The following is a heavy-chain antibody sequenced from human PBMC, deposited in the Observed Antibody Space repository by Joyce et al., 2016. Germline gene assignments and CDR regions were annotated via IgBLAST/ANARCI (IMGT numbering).Heavy chain of an antibody. V-gene: IGHV1-46*01. J-gene: IGHJ4*02. D-gene: IGHD3-22*01. CDR1: GYTFTNYY. CDR3: ARGNDSSGYQPSFDS. Sequence: QVQLVQSGAEVKKPGASVKVSCKASGYTFTNYYIHWVRQAPGQGLEWMGVINPRAGSTTYALKFQGRVTMTRDTSTSTVYMELSSLGSEDTAVYSCARGNDSSGYQPSFDSWGQGTLVTVSS. CDR2: INPRAGST.